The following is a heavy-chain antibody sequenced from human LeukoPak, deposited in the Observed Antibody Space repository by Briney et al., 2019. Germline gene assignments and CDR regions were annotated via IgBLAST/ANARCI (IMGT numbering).Heavy chain of an antibody. Sequence: GGSLRLSCAASGFTFSSYAMHWVRQAPGKGLGWVAVISYDGSNKYYADSVKGRFTISRDNSKNTLYLQMNSLRAEDTAVYYCARETIGGAFDIWGQGTMVTVSS. J-gene: IGHJ3*02. CDR1: GFTFSSYA. CDR3: ARETIGGAFDI. V-gene: IGHV3-30*04. D-gene: IGHD3-16*01. CDR2: ISYDGSNK.